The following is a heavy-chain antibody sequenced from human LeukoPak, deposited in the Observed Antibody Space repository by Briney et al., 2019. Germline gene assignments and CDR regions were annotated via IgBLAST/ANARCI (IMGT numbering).Heavy chain of an antibody. J-gene: IGHJ4*02. CDR1: GFTFSSYA. D-gene: IGHD6-19*01. CDR3: ARWPWYSSGWKYFDY. V-gene: IGHV3-30*04. CDR2: ISYDGSNK. Sequence: PGGSLRLSCAASGFTFSSYAMHWVRQAPGKGLEWVAVISYDGSNKYYADSVKGRFTISRDNSKNTLYLQMNSLRAEDTAVYYCARWPWYSSGWKYFDYWGQGTLVTVSS.